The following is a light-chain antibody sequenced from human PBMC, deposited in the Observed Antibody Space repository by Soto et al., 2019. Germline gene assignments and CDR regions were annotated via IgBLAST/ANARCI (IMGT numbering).Light chain of an antibody. CDR2: AAS. CDR3: VQDYNYPWT. CDR1: QDIRNE. V-gene: IGKV1-6*02. J-gene: IGKJ1*01. Sequence: AIQMTQSPSSLSASVGDRVTITCRASQDIRNELGWYQQKPGKAPKLLIYAASSLQSGVPSRFSGSGSGTDFALTISSLQPEDFATYYCVQDYNYPWTFGQGTKVEIK.